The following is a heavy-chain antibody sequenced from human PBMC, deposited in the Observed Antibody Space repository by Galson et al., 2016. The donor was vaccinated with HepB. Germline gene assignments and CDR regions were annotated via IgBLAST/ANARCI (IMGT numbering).Heavy chain of an antibody. CDR1: SDPVTSGTYY. CDR3: ARDEGFYNGMDV. V-gene: IGHV4-61*01. D-gene: IGHD2-2*02. Sequence: LSLTCTVSSDPVTSGTYYWSWVRQSPGKGLDWIGYIHDSGNTNYNPSIKSRVTISRDTSKDQFFLGLTSVTAADTAVYYCARDEGFYNGMDVWGQGTTVTVAS. CDR2: IHDSGNT. J-gene: IGHJ6*02.